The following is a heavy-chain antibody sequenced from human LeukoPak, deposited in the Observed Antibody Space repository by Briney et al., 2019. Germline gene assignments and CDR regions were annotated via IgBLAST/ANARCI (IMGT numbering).Heavy chain of an antibody. CDR1: GDSISSYYY. CDR2: ISASGST. J-gene: IGHJ3*02. CDR3: ARGYLAVYDFWSGYREPPGGTQKKLDAFDI. Sequence: SETLSLTCTVSGDSISSYYYWSWIRQPAGKGLEWIGRISASGSTNYNPSLKSRVTISVDTSKNQFSLKLSSVTAADTAVYYCARGYLAVYDFWSGYREPPGGTQKKLDAFDIWGQGTMVTVSS. V-gene: IGHV4-4*07. D-gene: IGHD3-3*01.